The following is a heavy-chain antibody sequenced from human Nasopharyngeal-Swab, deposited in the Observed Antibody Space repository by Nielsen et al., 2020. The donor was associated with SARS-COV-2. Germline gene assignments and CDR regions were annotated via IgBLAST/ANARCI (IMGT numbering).Heavy chain of an antibody. CDR2: IYYSGST. D-gene: IGHD1-20*01. Sequence: SETLSLTCAVYGGSFSAYHWSWIRQPPGKGLEWIGYIYYSGSTNYNPSLKSRVTISVDSSKNQFSLKLSSVTAADTAVYYCRGITGTPGAFDIWGQGTMVTVSS. V-gene: IGHV4-59*03. CDR3: RGITGTPGAFDI. CDR1: GGSFSAYH. J-gene: IGHJ3*02.